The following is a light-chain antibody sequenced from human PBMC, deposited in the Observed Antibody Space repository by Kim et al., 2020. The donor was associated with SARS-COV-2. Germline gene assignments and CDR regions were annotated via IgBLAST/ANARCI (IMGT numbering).Light chain of an antibody. J-gene: IGKJ1*01. CDR1: QDITTY. Sequence: ASVGDRVTITCRASQDITTYLAWYQQRPGKVPKLLIYGASTLQSGVPSRFSGSGSGTDFTLTISSLQPEDVATYFCQKTSSTPRTFGQGTKVDIK. CDR3: QKTSSTPRT. V-gene: IGKV1-27*01. CDR2: GAS.